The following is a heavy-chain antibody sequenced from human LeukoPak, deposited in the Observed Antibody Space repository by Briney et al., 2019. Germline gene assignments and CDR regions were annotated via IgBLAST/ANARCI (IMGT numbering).Heavy chain of an antibody. D-gene: IGHD1-7*01. J-gene: IGHJ4*02. CDR2: INPNSGGT. V-gene: IGHV1-2*02. CDR1: GYTFTGCY. Sequence: ASVKVSCKASGYTFTGCYMHWVRQAPGQGLEWMGWINPNSGGTNYAQKFQGRVTMTRDTSISTAYMELSRLRSDDTAVYYCARDNLELRLFYDYWGQGTLVTVSS. CDR3: ARDNLELRLFYDY.